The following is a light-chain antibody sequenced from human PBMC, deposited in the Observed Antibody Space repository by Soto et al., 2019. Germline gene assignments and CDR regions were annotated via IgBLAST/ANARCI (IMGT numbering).Light chain of an antibody. CDR2: GAS. V-gene: IGKV3-15*01. J-gene: IGKJ4*01. CDR1: QSVSSS. CDR3: QQYSSWPLT. Sequence: EIVMTQSPATLSMSPGERATLSCRASQSVSSSQLAWYQQKPGQAPRLLIYGASTRATGIPARFSGSGSGTEFTLTISSLQSEDCAVYYCQQYSSWPLTFGGGTKVEIK.